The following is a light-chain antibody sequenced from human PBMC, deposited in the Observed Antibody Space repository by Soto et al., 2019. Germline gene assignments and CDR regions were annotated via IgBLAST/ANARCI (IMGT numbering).Light chain of an antibody. CDR1: QGISSA. CDR2: DAS. V-gene: IGKV1D-13*01. J-gene: IGKJ1*01. Sequence: AVQLTQSPSSLSASVGDRVTITCRASQGISSALALYQQKPGIAPKLLIYDASTLESGVPSRFSGSGSGTDFTLTISSLQPGDFATYYCQQFNNYPRTFGQGTKVDIK. CDR3: QQFNNYPRT.